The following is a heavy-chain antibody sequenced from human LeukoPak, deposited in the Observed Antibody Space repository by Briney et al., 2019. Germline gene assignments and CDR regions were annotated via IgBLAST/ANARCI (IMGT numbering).Heavy chain of an antibody. Sequence: SETLSLTCTVSGGSISTSNYYWSWIRQPAGKGLEWIGRIYTSGSTNYNPSLKSRVTMSVDTSKNQFSLKLSSVTAADTAVYYCARVPAYSSGWYGPYYMDVWGKGTTVTISS. J-gene: IGHJ6*03. CDR3: ARVPAYSSGWYGPYYMDV. D-gene: IGHD6-19*01. V-gene: IGHV4-61*02. CDR2: IYTSGST. CDR1: GGSISTSNYY.